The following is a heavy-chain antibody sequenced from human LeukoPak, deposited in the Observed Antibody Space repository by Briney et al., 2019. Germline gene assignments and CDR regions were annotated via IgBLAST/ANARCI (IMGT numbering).Heavy chain of an antibody. V-gene: IGHV4-39*02. D-gene: IGHD5-12*01. CDR1: GGSISSSSYY. J-gene: IGHJ4*02. Sequence: SETLSLTCTVSGGSISSSSYYWGWIRQPPGKGLEWIGSIYYSGSTYYNPSLKSRVTISVDTSKNQFSLKLSSVTAADTAVYYCATDKGYHYYWGQGTLVTVSS. CDR3: ATDKGYHYY. CDR2: IYYSGST.